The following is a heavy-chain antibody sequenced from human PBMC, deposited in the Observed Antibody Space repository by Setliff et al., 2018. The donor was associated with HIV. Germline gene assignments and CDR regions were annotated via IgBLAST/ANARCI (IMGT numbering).Heavy chain of an antibody. CDR1: GFTFRNYG. J-gene: IGHJ4*02. CDR2: MRFDGGNK. Sequence: GGSLRLSCAASGFTFRNYGIHWVRQAPGKGLEWVSFMRFDGGNKYYADSLKGRFTISRDNAKNSLYLQMNSLRAEDTAVYYCAREGIAAAGSYSYGFGQIDYWGQGSLVTVSS. CDR3: AREGIAAAGSYSYGFGQIDY. V-gene: IGHV3-30*02. D-gene: IGHD6-13*01.